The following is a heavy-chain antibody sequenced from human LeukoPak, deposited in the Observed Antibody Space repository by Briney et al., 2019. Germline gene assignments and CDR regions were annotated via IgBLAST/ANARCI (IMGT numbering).Heavy chain of an antibody. CDR3: ASADYYDSSGYWMGFDY. Sequence: GGSLRLSCAASGFTFSSYAMSWVRQAPGKGLEWVSAISGSGGSTYYADSVKGRFTISRDNSKNTLYLQMNSLRAEDTAVYYCASADYYDSSGYWMGFDYWAREPWSPSPQ. D-gene: IGHD3-22*01. CDR1: GFTFSSYA. CDR2: ISGSGGST. J-gene: IGHJ4*02. V-gene: IGHV3-23*01.